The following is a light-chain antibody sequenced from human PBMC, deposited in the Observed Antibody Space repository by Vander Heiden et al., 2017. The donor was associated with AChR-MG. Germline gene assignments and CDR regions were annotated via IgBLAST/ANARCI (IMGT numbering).Light chain of an antibody. V-gene: IGKV1-9*01. J-gene: IGKJ1*01. CDR2: AAS. Sequence: TLLTQSPSSLSASVGDRVTITCRASQGISSYLAWYQQNPGQAPKLLVYAASTLQSGVPSRFSGSGSGTDFTLTISSLQPEDFATYYCQQRNSYPRTFGQGTKVEIK. CDR1: QGISSY. CDR3: QQRNSYPRT.